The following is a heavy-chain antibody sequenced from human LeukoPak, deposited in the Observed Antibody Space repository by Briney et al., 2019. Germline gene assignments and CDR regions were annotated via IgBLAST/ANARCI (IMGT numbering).Heavy chain of an antibody. J-gene: IGHJ4*02. Sequence: GXSLXLSCAASGFAVSSNHMNWVRQAPGKGLEWVSIIYSAGTTYHYADSVKGRFTISRDTSKNTVYLQMSSLRDEDTAIYYCARDSTYYYFDYWGQGTLVTVSS. CDR2: IYSAGTT. CDR1: GFAVSSNH. V-gene: IGHV3-53*01. CDR3: ARDSTYYYFDY. D-gene: IGHD1-26*01.